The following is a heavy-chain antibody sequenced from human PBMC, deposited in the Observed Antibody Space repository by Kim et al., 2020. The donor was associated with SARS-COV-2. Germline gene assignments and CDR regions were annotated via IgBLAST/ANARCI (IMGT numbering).Heavy chain of an antibody. J-gene: IGHJ6*01. Sequence: GGSLRLSCSASGFTFRDYAMHWVRQAPGKGLEWVAVISYYGAVKHYADSVEGRFTISRDNANNTVHLQMNSLRPEDTAVYYCAKDEHEGYG. V-gene: IGHV3-30*18. CDR1: GFTFRDYA. CDR3: AKDEHEGYG. CDR2: ISYYGAVK.